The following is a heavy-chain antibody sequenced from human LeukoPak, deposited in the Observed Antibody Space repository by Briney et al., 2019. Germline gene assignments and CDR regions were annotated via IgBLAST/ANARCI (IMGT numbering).Heavy chain of an antibody. V-gene: IGHV3-23*01. Sequence: PGGSLRLSCAASGFTFSSYGMSWVRQAPGKGLEWVSAISGSGGSTYYADSVKGRFTISRDNSKNTLYLQMNSLRAEDTAVYYCAKDRYSYKDYFDYWGQGTLVTVSS. CDR1: GFTFSSYG. CDR2: ISGSGGST. J-gene: IGHJ4*02. D-gene: IGHD5-18*01. CDR3: AKDRYSYKDYFDY.